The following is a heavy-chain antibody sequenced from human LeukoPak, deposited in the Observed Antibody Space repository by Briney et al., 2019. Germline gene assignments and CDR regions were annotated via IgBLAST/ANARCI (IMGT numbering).Heavy chain of an antibody. CDR1: GFSFSDFV. CDR2: ISSGGGTM. CDR3: ATALYDWNDVNY. V-gene: IGHV3-11*01. D-gene: IGHD1-1*01. Sequence: GGSLRLSCAASGFSFSDFVMHWVRQAPGKGLEWVSYISSGGGTMYYADSVKGRFTISRDNAKNSLYLEMNSLKTEDTAVYYCATALYDWNDVNYWGQGTLVTVSS. J-gene: IGHJ4*02.